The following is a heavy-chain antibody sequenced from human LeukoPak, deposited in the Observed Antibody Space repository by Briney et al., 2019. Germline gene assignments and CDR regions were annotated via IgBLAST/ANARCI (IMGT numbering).Heavy chain of an antibody. J-gene: IGHJ6*03. D-gene: IGHD5-18*01. CDR1: GYTFTGYY. V-gene: IGHV1-2*02. Sequence: ASVKVSCKASGYTFTGYYMHWVRQAPGQGLEWMGWINPNSGGTNYAQKFQGRVTMTRDTSISTAYMELSRLRSDDTAVYYCARDMEDTAMVEYAGYYYYYMDVWGKGTTVTISS. CDR2: INPNSGGT. CDR3: ARDMEDTAMVEYAGYYYYYMDV.